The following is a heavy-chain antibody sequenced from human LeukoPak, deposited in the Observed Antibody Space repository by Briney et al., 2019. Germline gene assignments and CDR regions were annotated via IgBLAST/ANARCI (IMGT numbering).Heavy chain of an antibody. J-gene: IGHJ4*02. CDR3: ARLYYYGSGSYYNLFDY. D-gene: IGHD3-10*01. CDR2: IYYSGST. V-gene: IGHV4-39*01. CDR1: GGSISSISYY. Sequence: SSETLSLTCTVSGGSISSISYYWGWLRQPPGKGLEWIGTIYYSGSTYYNPSLKSRVTLSVHTAKNTFSLKLSYLTAPDTATYYGARLYYYGSGSYYNLFDYWGQGTLVTVSS.